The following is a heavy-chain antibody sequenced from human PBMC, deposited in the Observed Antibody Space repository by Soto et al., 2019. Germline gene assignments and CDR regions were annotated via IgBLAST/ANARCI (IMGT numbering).Heavy chain of an antibody. J-gene: IGHJ6*02. Sequence: EVQLVESGGGLVKPGGSLRLSCAASGFTFSSYSMNWVRQAPGKGLEWVSSISSSSSYIYYADSVKGRFTISRDNAKNSLYLQMNSLRAEDTAVYYCARVGVPYNYGMDVWGQGTTVTVSS. CDR1: GFTFSSYS. CDR3: ARVGVPYNYGMDV. V-gene: IGHV3-21*01. CDR2: ISSSSSYI. D-gene: IGHD2-2*01.